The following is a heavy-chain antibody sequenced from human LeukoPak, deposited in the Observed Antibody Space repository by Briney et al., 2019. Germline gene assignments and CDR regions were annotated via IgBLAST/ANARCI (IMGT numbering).Heavy chain of an antibody. V-gene: IGHV4-59*08. J-gene: IGHJ4*02. CDR1: GSSISTHY. D-gene: IGHD2-21*02. Sequence: SETLSLTCTVSGSSISTHYWSWIRQPPGKGLEWIGYISYSGSTNYTPSLKSRVTISVDTSKNQFSLKLSSVTAADTAVYYCARGGDTLDYWGQGTLVTVSS. CDR2: ISYSGST. CDR3: ARGGDTLDY.